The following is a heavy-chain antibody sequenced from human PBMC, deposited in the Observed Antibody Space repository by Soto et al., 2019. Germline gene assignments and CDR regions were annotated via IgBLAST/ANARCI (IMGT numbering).Heavy chain of an antibody. CDR1: GGTFGSYA. CDR2: IIPIFSTP. D-gene: IGHD3-22*01. V-gene: IGHV1-69*12. Sequence: QVQLVQSGAEVKKPGSSVKVSCKTSGGTFGSYAISWVRQAPGQGLEWMGGIIPIFSTPNYAQKFQGRVTITADESTSTAYMELSSLRSGGTAVYYCARPIQYYFDTSAQSAWFDPWGQGTLVTVSS. CDR3: ARPIQYYFDTSAQSAWFDP. J-gene: IGHJ5*02.